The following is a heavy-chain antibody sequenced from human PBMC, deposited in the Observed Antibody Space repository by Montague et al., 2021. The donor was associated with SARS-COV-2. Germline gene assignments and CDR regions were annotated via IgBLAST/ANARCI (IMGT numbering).Heavy chain of an antibody. V-gene: IGHV5-10-1*01. J-gene: IGHJ5*02. D-gene: IGHD2-2*01. Sequence: QSGAEVKKPGESLRISCKGSGYSFTSYWISWVRQMPGKGLEWMGSIDPSDSYTNYSPSFQGHVTISADKSISTAYLQWSSLKASDTAMYYCARQGIVPAARLEWGWFDPWGQGTLVTVSS. CDR2: IDPSDSYT. CDR3: ARQGIVPAARLEWGWFDP. CDR1: GYSFTSYW.